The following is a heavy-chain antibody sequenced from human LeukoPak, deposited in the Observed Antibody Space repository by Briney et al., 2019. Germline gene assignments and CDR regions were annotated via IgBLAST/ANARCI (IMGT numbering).Heavy chain of an antibody. CDR2: ISYDGSNK. CDR1: GFTFSSYG. J-gene: IGHJ4*02. Sequence: GGSLRLSCAASGFTFSSYGMHWVRQAPGKGLEWVAVISYDGSNKYYADSVKGRFTISRDNSKNTLYLQMNSLRAEDTAVYYCAKDLYGDYGPLDYWGQGTLVTVSS. V-gene: IGHV3-30*18. D-gene: IGHD4-17*01. CDR3: AKDLYGDYGPLDY.